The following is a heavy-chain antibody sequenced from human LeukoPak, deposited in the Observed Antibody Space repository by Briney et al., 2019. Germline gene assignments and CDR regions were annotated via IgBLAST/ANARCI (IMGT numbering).Heavy chain of an antibody. CDR2: MYSGGTA. CDR3: TRLPWTLPAV. CDR1: GFIVSTSY. D-gene: IGHD3/OR15-3a*01. J-gene: IGHJ4*02. V-gene: IGHV3-53*01. Sequence: GGSLRLSCAASGFIVSTSYMSWVRQAPGKGLEWVSIMYSGGTASYADSVKGRFTISRDDAKSSLFLQMNNLRAEDSAVYYCTRLPWTLPAVWGQGTVVTVSS.